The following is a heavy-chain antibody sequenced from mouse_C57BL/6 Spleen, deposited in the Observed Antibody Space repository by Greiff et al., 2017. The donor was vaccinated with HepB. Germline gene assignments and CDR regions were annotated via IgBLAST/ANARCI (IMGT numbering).Heavy chain of an antibody. CDR2: IYPGDGDT. V-gene: IGHV1-82*01. J-gene: IGHJ4*01. CDR3: ARFYDGYYALYYAMDY. CDR1: GYAFSSSW. Sequence: QVQLQQSGPELVKPGASVKISCKASGYAFSSSWMNWVKQRPGKGLEWIGRIYPGDGDTNYNGKFKGKATLTADKSSSTAYMQLSSLTSEDSAVYFCARFYDGYYALYYAMDYWGQGTSVTVSS. D-gene: IGHD2-3*01.